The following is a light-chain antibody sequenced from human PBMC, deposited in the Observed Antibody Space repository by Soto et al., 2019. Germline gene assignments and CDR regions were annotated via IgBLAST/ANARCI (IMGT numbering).Light chain of an antibody. CDR1: QSVSSSS. Sequence: EIVLTQSPGTLSLSPGERATFSCRASQSVSSSSLAWYQKKPGQAPRLLIYGASSRAAGVPDRFSGSGSGTDFTLTISSLEPEDFAVYYCQQYGSSLTWTFGQGTKVEIQ. J-gene: IGKJ1*01. CDR3: QQYGSSLTWT. V-gene: IGKV3-20*01. CDR2: GAS.